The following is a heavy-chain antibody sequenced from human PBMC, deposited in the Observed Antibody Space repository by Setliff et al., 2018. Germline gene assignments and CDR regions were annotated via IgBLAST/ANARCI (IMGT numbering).Heavy chain of an antibody. V-gene: IGHV4-38-2*01. CDR2: IYHSGST. Sequence: PSETLSLTCAVSGYSISSGYYWGWIRQPPGKGLEWIGSIYHSGSTYYNPSLKSRVTISVDTSKNQFSLKLSSVTAADTAVYYCARLWRRIRQIDYWGQGTQVTVS. CDR1: GYSISSGYY. J-gene: IGHJ4*02. CDR3: ARLWRRIRQIDY. D-gene: IGHD3-10*01.